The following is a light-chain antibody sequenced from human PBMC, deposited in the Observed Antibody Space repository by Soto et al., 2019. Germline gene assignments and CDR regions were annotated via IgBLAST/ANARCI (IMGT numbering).Light chain of an antibody. V-gene: IGLV2-8*01. CDR2: EVS. J-gene: IGLJ2*01. CDR1: SSDVGGYNY. CDR3: SSFAGNNNLV. Sequence: QSALTQPPSASGSPGQSVTISCTGTSSDVGGYNYVSWYQQHPGKAPKLMISEVSKRPSGVPDRFSRSKSGNTASLTVSGLQAEDEADYYCSSFAGNNNLVFGGGTKVTVL.